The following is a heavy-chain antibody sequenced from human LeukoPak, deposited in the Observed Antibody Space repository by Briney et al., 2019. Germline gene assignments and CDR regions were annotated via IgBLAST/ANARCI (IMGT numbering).Heavy chain of an antibody. V-gene: IGHV4-4*07. Sequence: SETLSLTCTVSGGSISSYYWSWIRQPAGKGLEWIGRIYTSGSTNYNPSLKSRVTMSVDTSKNQFSLKLSSVTAADTVVYYCARESSGSYYYPSTFDYWGQGTLVTVSS. J-gene: IGHJ4*02. D-gene: IGHD3-10*01. CDR2: IYTSGST. CDR1: GGSISSYY. CDR3: ARESSGSYYYPSTFDY.